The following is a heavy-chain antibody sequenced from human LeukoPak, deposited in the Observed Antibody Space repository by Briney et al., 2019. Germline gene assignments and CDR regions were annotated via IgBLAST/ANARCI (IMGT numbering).Heavy chain of an antibody. CDR3: AGLGLLRYGTRMDV. J-gene: IGHJ6*04. Sequence: GGSLRLSCAASGFTFSSYSMNWVRQAPGKGLEWVSSISSSSSYIYYADSVKGRFTISRDNAKNSLYLQMNSLRAEDTAVYYCAGLGLLRYGTRMDVWGKGTTVTISS. D-gene: IGHD3-9*01. CDR1: GFTFSSYS. CDR2: ISSSSSYI. V-gene: IGHV3-21*01.